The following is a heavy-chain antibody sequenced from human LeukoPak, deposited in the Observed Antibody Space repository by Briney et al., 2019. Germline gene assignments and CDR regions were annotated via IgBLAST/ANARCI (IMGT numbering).Heavy chain of an antibody. CDR3: ARGSGAAAAY. CDR2: INHSGST. D-gene: IGHD6-25*01. CDR1: GGSFYGYY. V-gene: IGHV4-34*01. J-gene: IGHJ4*02. Sequence: PSETLSHTCAVYGGSFYGYYWSWIRQPPGKGLEGMGEINHSGSTNYHPSLKRRVTISVDTSKNQFSLKLSSVTAADAPVYHCARGSGAAAAYWGQGTLVTVSS.